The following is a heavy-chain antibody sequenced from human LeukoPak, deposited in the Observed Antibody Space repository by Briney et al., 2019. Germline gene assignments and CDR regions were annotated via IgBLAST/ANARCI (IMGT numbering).Heavy chain of an antibody. D-gene: IGHD1-26*01. Sequence: ASVKVSCKASGYTFTSYYMHWVRQAPGQGLEWMGIINPSGGSTSYAQKFQGRVTMTRDMSTSTVYMELSSLRSEDTAVYYCARDPNSGSYSGAFDIWGQGTMVTVSS. CDR3: ARDPNSGSYSGAFDI. CDR1: GYTFTSYY. CDR2: INPSGGST. V-gene: IGHV1-46*01. J-gene: IGHJ3*02.